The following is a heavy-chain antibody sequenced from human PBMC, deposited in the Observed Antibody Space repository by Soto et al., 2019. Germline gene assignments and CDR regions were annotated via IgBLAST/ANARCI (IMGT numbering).Heavy chain of an antibody. V-gene: IGHV4-59*12. CDR1: GGSISNYY. CDR3: ARCIAAAGPIDY. J-gene: IGHJ4*02. CDR2: IYYSGST. D-gene: IGHD6-13*01. Sequence: SETLSLTCTVSGGSISNYYWSWIRQPPGKGLEWIGYIYYSGSTNYNPSLKSRVTISVDKSKNQFSLKLTSVTAADTAVYYCARCIAAAGPIDYWGQGTLVTVSS.